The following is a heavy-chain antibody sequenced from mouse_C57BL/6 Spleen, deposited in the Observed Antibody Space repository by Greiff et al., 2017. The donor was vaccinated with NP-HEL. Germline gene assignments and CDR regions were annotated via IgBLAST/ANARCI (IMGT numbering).Heavy chain of an antibody. CDR3: ASGGTTVVARYFDV. CDR1: GYTFTGYW. CDR2: ILPGSGST. V-gene: IGHV1-9*01. D-gene: IGHD1-1*01. Sequence: QVQLQQSGAELMKPGASVKLSCKATGYTFTGYWIEWVKQRPGHGLEWIGEILPGSGSTNYNEKFKGKATFTADTSSNTAYMQLSSLTTEDSAIYSWASGGTTVVARYFDVWGTGTTVTVSS. J-gene: IGHJ1*03.